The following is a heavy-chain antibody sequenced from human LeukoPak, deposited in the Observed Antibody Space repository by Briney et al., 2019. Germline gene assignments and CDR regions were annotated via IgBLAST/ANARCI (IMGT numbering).Heavy chain of an antibody. J-gene: IGHJ4*02. V-gene: IGHV3-23*01. Sequence: GGSLRLSCAASGFTFSSYAMSWVRQAPGKGLEWVSAISGSGGSTYYADSVKGRFTISRDNSKNTLYLQMNSLRAEDTAVYYCAKSGRIAVAVAGITHFDYWGQGTLVTVSS. CDR3: AKSGRIAVAVAGITHFDY. CDR2: ISGSGGST. CDR1: GFTFSSYA. D-gene: IGHD6-19*01.